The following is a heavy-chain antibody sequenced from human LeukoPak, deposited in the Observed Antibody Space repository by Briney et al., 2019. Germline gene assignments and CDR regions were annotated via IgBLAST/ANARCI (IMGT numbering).Heavy chain of an antibody. J-gene: IGHJ4*02. V-gene: IGHV1-69*05. Sequence: ASVKVSCRASGGTFSSYAISWVRQAPGQGLEWMGGIIPIFGTADYAQKFQGRVTITTDESTSTAYMELSSLRSEDTAVYYCARDMGYSRSYSFDYWGQGTLVTVSS. D-gene: IGHD1-26*01. CDR1: GGTFSSYA. CDR3: ARDMGYSRSYSFDY. CDR2: IIPIFGTA.